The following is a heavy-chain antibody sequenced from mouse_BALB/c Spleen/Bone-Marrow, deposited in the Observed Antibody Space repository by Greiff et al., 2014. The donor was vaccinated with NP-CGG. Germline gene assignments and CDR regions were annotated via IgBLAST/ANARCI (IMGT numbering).Heavy chain of an antibody. J-gene: IGHJ3*01. Sequence: QVHVKQSGAELVRPGSSVKISCKASGYAFSTYWMNWVKQRPGQGLEWIGQIYPGNGNADYNGKFKDKATLTADKSSRTAYMHLNSLTSEDSAVYFCSRGGNYGTYWGQGTLVTVSA. CDR1: GYAFSTYW. D-gene: IGHD2-1*01. CDR3: SRGGNYGTY. V-gene: IGHV1-80*01. CDR2: IYPGNGNA.